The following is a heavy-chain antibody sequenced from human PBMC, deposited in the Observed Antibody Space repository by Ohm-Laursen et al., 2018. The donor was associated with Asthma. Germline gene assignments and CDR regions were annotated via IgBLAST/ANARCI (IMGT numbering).Heavy chain of an antibody. D-gene: IGHD4-17*01. CDR3: ARTTTVCPGDY. J-gene: IGHJ4*02. V-gene: IGHV3-33*01. CDR1: GFTFSSYG. CDR2: IWYDGSNK. Sequence: SLRLSCAASGFTFSSYGMHWVRQAPGKGLEWVAVIWYDGSNKYYADSVKGRFTISRDNSKNTLYLQMNSLRAEDTAVHYCARTTTVCPGDYWGQGTLVTVSS.